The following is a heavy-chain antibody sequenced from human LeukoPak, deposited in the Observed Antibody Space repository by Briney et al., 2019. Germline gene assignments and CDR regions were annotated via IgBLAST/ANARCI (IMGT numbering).Heavy chain of an antibody. J-gene: IGHJ4*02. Sequence: WASVKVSCKASGYTFTGYYMHWVRQAPGQGLEWMGWINTNTGNPTYAQGFTGRFVFSLDTSVSTAYLQISSLKAEDTAVYYCARDNESYYGSGSYTHWGQGTLVTVSS. CDR2: INTNTGNP. V-gene: IGHV7-4-1*02. CDR1: GYTFTGYY. D-gene: IGHD3-10*01. CDR3: ARDNESYYGSGSYTH.